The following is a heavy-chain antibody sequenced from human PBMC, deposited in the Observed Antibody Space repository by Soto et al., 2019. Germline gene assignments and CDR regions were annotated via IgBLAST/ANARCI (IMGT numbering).Heavy chain of an antibody. J-gene: IGHJ4*02. Sequence: HPGGSLRLSSAASGFTVGSNYMNWVRQAPGKGLEWVSVIYSGGSTYYADSVKGRFTISRDNSKNTLYLQMNSLRAEDTAVYYCARSWAVAGSYHYWGQGTLVTVSS. V-gene: IGHV3-66*01. D-gene: IGHD6-19*01. CDR2: IYSGGST. CDR3: ARSWAVAGSYHY. CDR1: GFTVGSNY.